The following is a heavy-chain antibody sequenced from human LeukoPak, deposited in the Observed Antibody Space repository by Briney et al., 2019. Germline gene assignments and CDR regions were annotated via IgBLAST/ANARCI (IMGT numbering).Heavy chain of an antibody. CDR1: GGSISSGDYY. Sequence: PSQTLSLTCTVSGGSISSGDYYWSWIRQPPGKGLEWIGYIYYSGSTYYNPSLKSRVTISVDTSKNQFSLKLSSVTAADTAVYYCARESSVNGGPYNWFDPWGQGTLVTVS. CDR3: ARESSVNGGPYNWFDP. J-gene: IGHJ5*02. V-gene: IGHV4-30-4*01. CDR2: IYYSGST. D-gene: IGHD1-1*01.